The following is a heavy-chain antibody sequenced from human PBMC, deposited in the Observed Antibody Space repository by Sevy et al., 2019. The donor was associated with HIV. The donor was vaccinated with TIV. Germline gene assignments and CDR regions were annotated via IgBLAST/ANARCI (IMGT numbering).Heavy chain of an antibody. CDR1: GYTFTSYG. J-gene: IGHJ4*02. D-gene: IGHD1-26*01. CDR2: ISTYNGNT. CDR3: ARDGGGIVGATSGARLYY. V-gene: IGHV1-18*01. Sequence: ASVKVSCKASGYTFTSYGISWVRQAPGQGLEWMGWISTYNGNTNYAQKLQGRVTMTTDTSTSTAYMGLRSLRSDDTAVYYCARDGGGIVGATSGARLYYWGQGTLVTVSS.